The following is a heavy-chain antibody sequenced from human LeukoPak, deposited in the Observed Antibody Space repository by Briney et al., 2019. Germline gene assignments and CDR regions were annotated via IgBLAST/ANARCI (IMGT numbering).Heavy chain of an antibody. CDR1: GGSISSYY. V-gene: IGHV4-59*01. CDR2: IYYSGST. Sequence: SETLSLTCTVSGGSISSYYWSWIRQPPGKGLEWIGYIYYSGSTNYNPSLKRRVTISVDTSKHQFSLKLSSVTAADTAVYYCASRVKYSSGWYIDYWGQGTLVTVSS. D-gene: IGHD6-19*01. CDR3: ASRVKYSSGWYIDY. J-gene: IGHJ4*02.